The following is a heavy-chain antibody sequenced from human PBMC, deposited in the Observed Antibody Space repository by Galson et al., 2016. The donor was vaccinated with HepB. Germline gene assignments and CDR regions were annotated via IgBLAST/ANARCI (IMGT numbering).Heavy chain of an antibody. J-gene: IGHJ5*02. CDR3: ARTGYYDSDGYYYFMFDP. CDR2: IYYRGST. CDR1: GGSISSGGYY. D-gene: IGHD3-22*01. V-gene: IGHV4-31*03. Sequence: TLSLTCTVSGGSISSGGYYWSWIRQQPGKGLEWIGYIYYRGSTLYNPSLKSRVTISVDTSQNQISLRLSSVTAADTAVYYCARTGYYDSDGYYYFMFDPWGQGTLVTVSS.